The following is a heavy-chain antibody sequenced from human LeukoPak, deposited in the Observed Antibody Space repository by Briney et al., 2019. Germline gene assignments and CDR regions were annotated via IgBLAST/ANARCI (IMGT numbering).Heavy chain of an antibody. Sequence: SVKVSCKASGGTFSSYAISWVRQAPGQRLEWMGGIIPIFGTANYAQKFQGRVTITADESTSTAYMELSSLRFEDTAVYYCARVRYGSGSFSFDYWGQGTLVTVSS. CDR1: GGTFSSYA. V-gene: IGHV1-69*01. CDR3: ARVRYGSGSFSFDY. J-gene: IGHJ4*02. CDR2: IIPIFGTA. D-gene: IGHD3-10*01.